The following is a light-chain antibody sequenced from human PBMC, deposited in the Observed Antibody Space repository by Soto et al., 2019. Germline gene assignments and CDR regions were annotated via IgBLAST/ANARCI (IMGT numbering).Light chain of an antibody. Sequence: EIVLTQSPGTLSLSPGQRATLSCRASQSVDSSYLAWYQQKPGQAPRLLIYGASSRASGIPDRFSGSGSGSDFTLTISRLEPEDFAVYFCQHSGNSLPPFGGGPKVEIK. CDR3: QHSGNSLPP. CDR1: QSVDSSY. CDR2: GAS. V-gene: IGKV3-20*01. J-gene: IGKJ4*01.